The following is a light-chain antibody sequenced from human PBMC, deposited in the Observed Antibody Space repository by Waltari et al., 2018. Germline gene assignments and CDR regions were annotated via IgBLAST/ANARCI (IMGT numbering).Light chain of an antibody. V-gene: IGKV1-16*01. CDR3: QQYNSAPPT. CDR2: YAS. Sequence: DIQMTQSPSSLSASVGDTVTITCRASQGISSYLAWYQQKPGKAPKPLIYYASNLESGVPSRFSGSGSETEFTLTISSLQPEDFATYYCQQYNSAPPTFGQGTKVEIK. J-gene: IGKJ1*01. CDR1: QGISSY.